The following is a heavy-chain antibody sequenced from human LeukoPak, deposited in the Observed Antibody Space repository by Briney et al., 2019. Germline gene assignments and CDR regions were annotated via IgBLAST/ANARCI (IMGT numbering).Heavy chain of an antibody. CDR1: GFTVNSNY. CDR2: IYSAGST. J-gene: IGHJ4*02. D-gene: IGHD5-18*01. V-gene: IGHV3-53*01. Sequence: GGSLRLSCAASGFTVNSNYMSWVRQAPGKGLEWVSIIYSAGSTYYADSVKGRFTISRDNSKNTLYLQVNTLRADDTAVYYCASSRSYGFFDYWGQGTLVTVSS. CDR3: ASSRSYGFFDY.